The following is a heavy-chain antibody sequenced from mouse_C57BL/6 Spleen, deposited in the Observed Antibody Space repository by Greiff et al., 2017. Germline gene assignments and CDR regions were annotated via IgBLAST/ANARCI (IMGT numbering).Heavy chain of an antibody. Sequence: EVQLKESGGGLVKPGGSLKLSCAASGFTFSSYAMSWVRQTPEKRLEWVATISDGGSYTYYPDNVKGRFTISRDNAKNNLYLQMSHLKSEDTAMYYCARKGDGYYWFAYWGQGTLVTVSA. J-gene: IGHJ3*01. CDR3: ARKGDGYYWFAY. CDR1: GFTFSSYA. V-gene: IGHV5-4*01. CDR2: ISDGGSYT. D-gene: IGHD2-3*01.